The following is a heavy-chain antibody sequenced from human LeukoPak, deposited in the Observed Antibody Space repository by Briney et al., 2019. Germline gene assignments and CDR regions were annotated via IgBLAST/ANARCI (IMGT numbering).Heavy chain of an antibody. CDR2: ISAYNGNT. CDR1: GYTFTSYA. V-gene: IGHV1-18*01. D-gene: IGHD3-22*01. CDR3: ARDYQSGYYYFLYYFDY. J-gene: IGHJ4*02. Sequence: ASVKVSCKASGYTFTSYAMNWVRQAPGQGLEWMGWISAYNGNTNYAQKLQGRVTMTTDTSTSTAYMELRSLRSDDTAIYYCARDYQSGYYYFLYYFDYWGQGTLVTVSS.